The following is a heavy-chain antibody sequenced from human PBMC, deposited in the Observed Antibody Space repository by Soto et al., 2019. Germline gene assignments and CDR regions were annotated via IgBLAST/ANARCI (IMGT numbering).Heavy chain of an antibody. V-gene: IGHV1-18*01. J-gene: IGHJ3*02. CDR1: GYTFTSYG. CDR3: ARDPGYSTTWHQAFDI. Sequence: QGRLVQSGAEVKKPGASVKVSCKASGYTFTSYGISWVRQAPGQGPEWMGRISTYNGNTNYVQKIQRIVTMTTDTSTNRAYMELRSMRYDDTALYYCARDPGYSTTWHQAFDIWGQGTMVTVSS. CDR2: ISTYNGNT. D-gene: IGHD6-13*01.